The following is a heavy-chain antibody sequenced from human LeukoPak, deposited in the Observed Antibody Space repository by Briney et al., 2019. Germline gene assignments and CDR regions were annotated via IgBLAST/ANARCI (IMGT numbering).Heavy chain of an antibody. V-gene: IGHV3-7*02. Sequence: GGSLRLSCAASGFSFSTYWMSWVRQAPGKGLEWVAAINQDGSEKYYVDSVKGRFTISRDNAKNSLYLQMNSLRAEDTAVYYCASMGWAAAGDKGGYFDYWGQGTLVTVSS. J-gene: IGHJ4*02. CDR1: GFSFSTYW. CDR3: ASMGWAAAGDKGGYFDY. D-gene: IGHD6-13*01. CDR2: INQDGSEK.